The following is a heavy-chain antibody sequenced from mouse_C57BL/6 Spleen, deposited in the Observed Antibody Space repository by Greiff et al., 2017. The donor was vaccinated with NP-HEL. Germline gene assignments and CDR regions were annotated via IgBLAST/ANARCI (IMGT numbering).Heavy chain of an antibody. CDR3: ARKEMALYCFDD. D-gene: IGHD2-3*01. CDR2: IDPSDSYT. J-gene: IGHJ2*01. CDR1: GYTFTSYW. Sequence: QVQLQQPGAELVRPGTSVKLSCKASGYTFTSYWMHWVKQRPGQGLEWIGVIDPSDSYTNYNQKFKGKATLTVDTSSSTAYMQLSSLTSEDSAVYYCARKEMALYCFDDWGQGTTLTVSS. V-gene: IGHV1-59*01.